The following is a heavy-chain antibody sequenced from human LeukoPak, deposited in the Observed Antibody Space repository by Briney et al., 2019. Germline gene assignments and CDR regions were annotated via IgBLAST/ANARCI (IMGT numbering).Heavy chain of an antibody. Sequence: PGGSLRLSCAASGFTFDDYAMHWLRQAPGKDLEWVSLISWDGGSTYYADSVKGRFTISRDNSKNSLYLQMNSLRAEDTALYYCAKDMYGSGSYGGIDYWGQGTLVTVSS. J-gene: IGHJ4*02. CDR2: ISWDGGST. D-gene: IGHD3-10*01. V-gene: IGHV3-43D*04. CDR3: AKDMYGSGSYGGIDY. CDR1: GFTFDDYA.